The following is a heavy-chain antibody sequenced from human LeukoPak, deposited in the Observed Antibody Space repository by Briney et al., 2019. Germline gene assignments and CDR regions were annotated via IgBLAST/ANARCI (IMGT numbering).Heavy chain of an antibody. CDR1: GYTFTSYD. J-gene: IGHJ4*02. CDR2: MNPNSGNT. D-gene: IGHD6-19*01. V-gene: IGHV1-8*01. Sequence: ASVKVSCKASGYTFTSYDINWVRQATGQGREWVGWMNPNSGNTGYAQKFQGRVTMTRNTSISTAYMELSSLRSEDTAVYYCASRGYSSGGFDYWGQGTLVTVSS. CDR3: ASRGYSSGGFDY.